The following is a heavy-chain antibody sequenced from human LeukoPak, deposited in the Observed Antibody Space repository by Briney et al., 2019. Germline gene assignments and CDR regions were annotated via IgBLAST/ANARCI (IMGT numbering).Heavy chain of an antibody. Sequence: ASVKASCNASGYTFTGYYMHWQRQAPGQGHEWMGLINPYRGGTNYAQKLQGRVTMTRDTSISTAYMELSRPRSDDTAVYFCARRFASGWHSAFDYWGQGTLVTVSS. V-gene: IGHV1-2*02. CDR2: INPYRGGT. J-gene: IGHJ4*02. CDR1: GYTFTGYY. D-gene: IGHD6-19*01. CDR3: ARRFASGWHSAFDY.